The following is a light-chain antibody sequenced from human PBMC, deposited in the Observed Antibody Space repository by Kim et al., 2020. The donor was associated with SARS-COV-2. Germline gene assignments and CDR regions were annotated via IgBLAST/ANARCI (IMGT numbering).Light chain of an antibody. Sequence: AQGKTARITCGGNNNGSKSVHWYQQKPGQAPVLVIYYDSDRPSGIPERFSGSNSGNTATLTISRVEAGDEADYYCQVWDSSSDHVVFGGGTKLTVL. CDR3: QVWDSSSDHVV. J-gene: IGLJ2*01. V-gene: IGLV3-21*04. CDR1: NNGSKS. CDR2: YDS.